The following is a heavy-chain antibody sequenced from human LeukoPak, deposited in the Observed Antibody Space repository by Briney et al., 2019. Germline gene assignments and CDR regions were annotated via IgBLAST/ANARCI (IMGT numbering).Heavy chain of an antibody. Sequence: VTVSXXXXXYTFXXXDINWVRQXAGQGLEGMGWMNPNSGNTVYAQKFQGRVTMTRDTSISTAYMELSRLRSDDTAVYYCARGSYDFWSGPSYYYGMDVWGQGTTVTVSS. CDR1: XYTFXXXD. CDR3: ARGSYDFWSGPSYYYGMDV. CDR2: MNPNSGNT. D-gene: IGHD3-3*01. J-gene: IGHJ6*02. V-gene: IGHV1-8*01.